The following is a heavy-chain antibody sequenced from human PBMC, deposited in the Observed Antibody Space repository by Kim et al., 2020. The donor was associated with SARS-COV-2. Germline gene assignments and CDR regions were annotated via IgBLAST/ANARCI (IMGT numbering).Heavy chain of an antibody. V-gene: IGHV4-31*02. J-gene: IGHJ4*02. CDR3: ARALPMVRGVIISNFDY. D-gene: IGHD3-10*01. Sequence: HKGRDTISVDTSENQFSLKLSSVTAADTAVYYCARALPMVRGVIISNFDYWGQGTLVTVSS.